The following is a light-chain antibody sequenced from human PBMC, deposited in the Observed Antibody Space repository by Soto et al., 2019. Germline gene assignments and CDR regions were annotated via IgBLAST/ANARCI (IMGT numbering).Light chain of an antibody. J-gene: IGLJ1*01. V-gene: IGLV1-51*01. Sequence: QSVLTQPPSVSAAPGQKVTISCSGSSSNIGGNSVSWYQQLPGTAPKLLIYDDNKRPSGIPDRFSGSKSGTSATLGITGFQTGEEADYYCASWDSSLSAYVLGTGKKVTV. CDR1: SSNIGGNS. CDR3: ASWDSSLSAYV. CDR2: DDN.